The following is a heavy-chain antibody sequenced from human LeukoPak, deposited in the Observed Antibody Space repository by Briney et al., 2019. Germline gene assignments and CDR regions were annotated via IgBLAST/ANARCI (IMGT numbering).Heavy chain of an antibody. CDR3: ARGEYGSGSYPTRP. V-gene: IGHV1-18*01. CDR2: ISAYNGNT. Sequence: ASVKVSCKASGYAFTSYGISWVRQAPGQGLEWMGWISAYNGNTNYAQKLQGRVTMTTDTSTSTAYMELRSLRSDDTAVYYCARGEYGSGSYPTRPWGQGTLVTVSS. D-gene: IGHD3-10*01. J-gene: IGHJ5*02. CDR1: GYAFTSYG.